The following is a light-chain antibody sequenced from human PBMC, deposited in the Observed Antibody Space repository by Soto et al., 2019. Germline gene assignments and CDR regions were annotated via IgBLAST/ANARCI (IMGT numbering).Light chain of an antibody. CDR2: DVS. J-gene: IGLJ3*02. V-gene: IGLV2-14*01. CDR1: SSDVGGYNY. Sequence: QSVLTQPASVSGSPGQSITISCTGTSSDVGGYNYVSWYQQHPGKAPKLMIYDVSNRPSGVSNRFSGSKSGNTASLTIPGLQAEDEADYYCSSYTSSSTLNWVFGGGTKLTVL. CDR3: SSYTSSSTLNWV.